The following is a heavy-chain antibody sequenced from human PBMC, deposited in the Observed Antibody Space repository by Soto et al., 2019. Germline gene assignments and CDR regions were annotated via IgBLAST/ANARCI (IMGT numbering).Heavy chain of an antibody. D-gene: IGHD2-15*01. CDR2: INAGNGNT. Sequence: ASVKPTWKASGYTLTSYARQWVRQAPGQRLEWMGWINAGNGNTKYSQKFQGRVTITRDTSASTAYMELSSLRSEDTAVYYCARDLGGWPDYWGQGTLVTVSS. V-gene: IGHV1-3*01. CDR3: ARDLGGWPDY. J-gene: IGHJ4*02. CDR1: GYTLTSYA.